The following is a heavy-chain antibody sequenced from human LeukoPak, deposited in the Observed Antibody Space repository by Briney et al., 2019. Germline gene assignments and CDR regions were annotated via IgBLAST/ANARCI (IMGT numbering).Heavy chain of an antibody. Sequence: SVTVSFKSSGGTFSSYAISWVRQAPGQGLEWMGGIIPIFGTANYAQKFQGRVTITADESTSTAYMELSSLRSEYTAVYYCVELRGSFDYWGQGTLVTVSS. V-gene: IGHV1-69*01. J-gene: IGHJ4*02. CDR1: GGTFSSYA. CDR3: VELRGSFDY. CDR2: IIPIFGTA. D-gene: IGHD3-10*01.